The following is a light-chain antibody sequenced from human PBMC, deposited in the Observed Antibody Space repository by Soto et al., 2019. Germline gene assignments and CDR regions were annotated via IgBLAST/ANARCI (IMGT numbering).Light chain of an antibody. CDR3: SSYTSSSTWV. J-gene: IGLJ3*02. V-gene: IGLV2-14*01. CDR2: EVN. Sequence: QSVLTQPASVSGSPGQSITISCTGTSSDVGGYNYVSWYQQHPGKAPKLMFYEVNNRPSGVSNRFSASKSGDTASLTISGLQAEDEADYYCSSYTSSSTWVFGGGTKLTVL. CDR1: SSDVGGYNY.